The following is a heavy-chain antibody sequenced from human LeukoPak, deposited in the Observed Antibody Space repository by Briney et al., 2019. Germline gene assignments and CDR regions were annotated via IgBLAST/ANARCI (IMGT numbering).Heavy chain of an antibody. J-gene: IGHJ4*02. V-gene: IGHV3-30*02. CDR3: AKVMYPVANSELDY. CDR2: IRYDGSNK. D-gene: IGHD4-23*01. CDR1: GFTFSSYG. Sequence: GESLRLSCAASGFTFSSYGMHWVRQAPGKGLEWVAFIRYDGSNKYYADSVKGRFTISRDNSKNTLYLQMNSLRAEDTAVYYCAKVMYPVANSELDYWGQGTLVTVSS.